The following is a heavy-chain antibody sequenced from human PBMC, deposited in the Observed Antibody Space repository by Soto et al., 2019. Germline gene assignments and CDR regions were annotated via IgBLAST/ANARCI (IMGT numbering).Heavy chain of an antibody. Sequence: GGSLRLSCAGAGFTFSSYGMHWVRQAPGKGLEWVAVISYDGSNKYYADSVKGRFTISRDNSKNTLYLQMNSLRAEDTAVYYCAKDLDTAMVGFYYYGMDVWGQGTTVTVSS. V-gene: IGHV3-30*18. D-gene: IGHD5-18*01. CDR1: GFTFSSYG. J-gene: IGHJ6*02. CDR3: AKDLDTAMVGFYYYGMDV. CDR2: ISYDGSNK.